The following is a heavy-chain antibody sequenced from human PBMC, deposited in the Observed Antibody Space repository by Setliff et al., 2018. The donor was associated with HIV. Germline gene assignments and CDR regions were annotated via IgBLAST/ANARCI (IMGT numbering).Heavy chain of an antibody. CDR1: GGSISSNW. CDR2: IYHSGST. Sequence: SETLSLTCAVSGGSISSNWWSWVRQSPGKGLEWIGEIYHSGSTNYNPSLKSRVTISLDRSKHQFSLKLSSVTAADTAVYYCARHSGGSFYNFWSGDYYYYGMDVWGQGTTVTVS. J-gene: IGHJ6*02. CDR3: ARHSGGSFYNFWSGDYYYYGMDV. V-gene: IGHV4-4*02. D-gene: IGHD3-3*01.